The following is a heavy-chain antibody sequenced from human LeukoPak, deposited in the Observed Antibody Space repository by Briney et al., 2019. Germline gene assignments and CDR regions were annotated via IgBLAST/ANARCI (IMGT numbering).Heavy chain of an antibody. D-gene: IGHD3-10*01. J-gene: IGHJ6*02. CDR2: IYSGGST. V-gene: IGHV3-66*01. CDR3: ARNTMVRGAYYYYGMDV. CDR1: GFTVSSNY. Sequence: GGSLRLSCAASGFTVSSNYKSWVRQAPGKGLEWVSVIYSGGSTYYADSVKGRFTISRDNSKNTLYLQMNSLRAEDTAVYYCARNTMVRGAYYYYGMDVWGQGTTVTVSS.